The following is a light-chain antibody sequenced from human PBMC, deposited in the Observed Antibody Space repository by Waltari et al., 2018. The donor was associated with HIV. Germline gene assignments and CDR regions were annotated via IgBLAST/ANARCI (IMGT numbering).Light chain of an antibody. CDR1: SSNIGSNY. Sequence: QSVLTQPPSASGTPGQRVTISCSGSSSNIGSNYVYWYRQLPGTAPKLLIYRSNQRPSGGPDRVSGSKSGTSASLAISGLRSENEADYYCAAWDASLSVWVFGGGTKLTVL. J-gene: IGLJ3*02. CDR2: RSN. CDR3: AAWDASLSVWV. V-gene: IGLV1-47*01.